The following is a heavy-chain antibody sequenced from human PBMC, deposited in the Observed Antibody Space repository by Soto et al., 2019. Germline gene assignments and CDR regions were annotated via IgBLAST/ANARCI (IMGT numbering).Heavy chain of an antibody. CDR3: AKDLGGYCSSTSTSGICAFDI. J-gene: IGHJ3*02. CDR1: GFTFSSYA. V-gene: IGHV3-23*01. CDR2: ISGSGGST. Sequence: EVQLLESGGGLVQPGGSLRLSCAASGFTFSSYAMSWVRQAPGKGLEWVSAISGSGGSTYYADSVKGRFTISRDNSKNTLYLQMNSLRAEDTAVYYCAKDLGGYCSSTSTSGICAFDIWGQGTMVTVSS. D-gene: IGHD2-2*01.